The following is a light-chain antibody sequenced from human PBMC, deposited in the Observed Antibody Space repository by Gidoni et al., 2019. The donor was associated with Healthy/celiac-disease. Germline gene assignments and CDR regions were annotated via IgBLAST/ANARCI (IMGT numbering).Light chain of an antibody. Sequence: EIVLTQSPGTLSLSPGERATLSCRASQSVSSSYLAWYQQKPGQAPRLLIYGASSRATGIPDRFSGSGSGTDFTLTISRLEPEDFAVYYCQQYGRKCSFGQGTKLEIK. CDR3: QQYGRKCS. V-gene: IGKV3-20*01. CDR1: QSVSSSY. J-gene: IGKJ2*04. CDR2: GAS.